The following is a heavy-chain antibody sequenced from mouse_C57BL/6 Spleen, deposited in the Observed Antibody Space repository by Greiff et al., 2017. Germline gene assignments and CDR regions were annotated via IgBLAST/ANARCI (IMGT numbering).Heavy chain of an antibody. CDR3: VRLLITTVVDFDY. Sequence: EVMLVESGGGLVKPGGSLKLSCAASGFTFSDYGMHWVRQAPEKGLEWVAYISSGSSTIYYADTVKGRFTISRDNAKNTLFLQMTSLRSEDTAMYYCVRLLITTVVDFDYWGQGTTLTVSS. D-gene: IGHD1-1*01. V-gene: IGHV5-17*01. CDR2: ISSGSSTI. J-gene: IGHJ2*01. CDR1: GFTFSDYG.